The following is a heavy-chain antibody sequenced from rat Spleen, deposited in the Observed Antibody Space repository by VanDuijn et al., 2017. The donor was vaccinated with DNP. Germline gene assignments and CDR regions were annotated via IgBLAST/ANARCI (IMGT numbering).Heavy chain of an antibody. J-gene: IGHJ2*01. CDR1: GFSLTSNS. V-gene: IGHV2-1*01. CDR3: TRRTEGMGDY. CDR2: IWSGGST. D-gene: IGHD1-11*01. Sequence: QVQLKESGPGLVQPSQTLSLTCTVSGFSLTSNSVHWVRQPPGKGLEWVGAIWSGGSTDYNSALKSRLSISRDTSKSQDFLKMNSLQTEDTGIYFCTRRTEGMGDYWGQGVMVTVSS.